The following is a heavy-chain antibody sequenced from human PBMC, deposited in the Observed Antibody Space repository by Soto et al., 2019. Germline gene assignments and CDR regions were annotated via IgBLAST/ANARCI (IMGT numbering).Heavy chain of an antibody. CDR3: ARARLRAVYAFDI. J-gene: IGHJ3*02. V-gene: IGHV4-31*03. CDR2: IYYSGST. Sequence: NPSETLSLTCTVSCGSVSSGAYYWTWIRQRPGKGLEWIGYIYYSGSTYYSPSLKSRLSISLDTSKNQFSLRLSSVTAADTAMYYCARARLRAVYAFDIWGQGTMVTVSS. D-gene: IGHD5-12*01. CDR1: CGSVSSGAYY.